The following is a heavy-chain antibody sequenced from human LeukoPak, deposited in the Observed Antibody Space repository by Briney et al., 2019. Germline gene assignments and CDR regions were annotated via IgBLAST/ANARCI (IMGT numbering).Heavy chain of an antibody. V-gene: IGHV1-46*01. D-gene: IGHD2-21*02. J-gene: IGHJ3*02. CDR1: GYSFTSYY. CDR3: ARCLRGGDFVAQDAFDI. CDR2: INPSGGST. Sequence: ASVKVSCKASGYSFTSYYIHWVRQASGQGLEWMGIINPSGGSTNYAQKFQGRVTMSRDTSTSTLYMELSSLRSEDTAVYYCARCLRGGDFVAQDAFDIWGQGTMVTVSS.